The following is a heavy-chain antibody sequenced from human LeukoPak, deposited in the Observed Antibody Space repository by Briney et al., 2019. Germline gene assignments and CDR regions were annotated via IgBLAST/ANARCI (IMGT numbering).Heavy chain of an antibody. V-gene: IGHV1-2*02. J-gene: IGHJ5*02. CDR1: GYTLTGYY. Sequence: ASVKVSCKAFGYTLTGYYMHWVRQAPGQGLEWMGWMNPNSGGTKYAQKFQGRVTMTRDTSISTAYMELSRLRSDDTAMYYCARDKLGLGELSLYDQWGQGTLVTVFS. D-gene: IGHD3-16*02. CDR2: MNPNSGGT. CDR3: ARDKLGLGELSLYDQ.